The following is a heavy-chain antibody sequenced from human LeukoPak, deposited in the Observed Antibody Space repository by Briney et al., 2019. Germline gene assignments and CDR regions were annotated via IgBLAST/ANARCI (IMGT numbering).Heavy chain of an antibody. D-gene: IGHD3-9*01. CDR3: ARVTSLTGTLFDS. CDR2: INSDGSST. J-gene: IGHJ4*02. CDR1: GFTFSSCW. V-gene: IGHV3-74*01. Sequence: GASLRLSCAASGFTFSSCWMHWVRQDPGKGLVWVARINSDGSSTSYADSVKGRFTISRDNAKNTLYLQMSSLRVEDTAVYYCARVTSLTGTLFDSWGEGTLVTVSS.